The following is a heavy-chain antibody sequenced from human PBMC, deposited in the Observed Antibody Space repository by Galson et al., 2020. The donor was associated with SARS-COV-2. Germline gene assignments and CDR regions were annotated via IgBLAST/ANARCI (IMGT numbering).Heavy chain of an antibody. CDR3: AKARGYYSGIDAFDI. V-gene: IGHV3-23*01. CDR2: IGPGGQTT. D-gene: IGHD3-22*01. J-gene: IGHJ3*02. Sequence: GGSLRLSCAASDFSFCTYTMSWVRQAPGKGLEWVSAIGPGGQTTHYADSVKGRFTISRDNSNNTLFLQMNSLRAEDTAVYYCAKARGYYSGIDAFDIWGQGTMVTVSS. CDR1: DFSFCTYT.